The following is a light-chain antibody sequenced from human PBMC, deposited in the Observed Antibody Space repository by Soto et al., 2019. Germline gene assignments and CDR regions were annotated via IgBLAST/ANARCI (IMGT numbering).Light chain of an antibody. V-gene: IGKV3-15*01. Sequence: EIVMTQSPATLSVSPRERATLSCRASQSVSSNLAWYQQKPGQAPRLLIYGASTRATGIPARFSGSGSGTEFTLTISSLQSEDFAVYYCQQYNNWPPYTVGQGTKLEIK. CDR3: QQYNNWPPYT. CDR2: GAS. CDR1: QSVSSN. J-gene: IGKJ2*01.